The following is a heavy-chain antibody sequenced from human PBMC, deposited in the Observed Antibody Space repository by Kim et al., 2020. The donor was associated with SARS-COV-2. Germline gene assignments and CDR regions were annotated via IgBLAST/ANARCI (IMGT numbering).Heavy chain of an antibody. J-gene: IGHJ6*02. D-gene: IGHD6-13*01. CDR1: GYTFTSYD. CDR3: ARHPAAAIYYYYYGMDV. V-gene: IGHV1-8*01. Sequence: ASVKVSCKASGYTFTSYDINWVRQATGQGLEWMGWMNPNSGNTGYAQKFQGRVTMTRNTSISTAYMELSSLRSEDTAVYYCARHPAAAIYYYYYGMDVWGQGTAVTVSS. CDR2: MNPNSGNT.